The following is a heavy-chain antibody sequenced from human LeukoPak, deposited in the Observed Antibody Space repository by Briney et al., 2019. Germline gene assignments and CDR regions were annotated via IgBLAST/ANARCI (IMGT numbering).Heavy chain of an antibody. CDR2: ISSSGSTI. J-gene: IGHJ6*03. CDR1: GFTFSDYY. CDR3: AREGPHYDFWSGYQEYYYYMDV. D-gene: IGHD3-3*01. V-gene: IGHV3-11*04. Sequence: GGSLRLSCAASGFTFSDYYMSWIRQAPGKGLEWVSYISSSGSTIYYADSVKGRFTISRVNAKNSLYLQMNSLRAEDTAVYYCAREGPHYDFWSGYQEYYYYMDVWGKGTTVTVSS.